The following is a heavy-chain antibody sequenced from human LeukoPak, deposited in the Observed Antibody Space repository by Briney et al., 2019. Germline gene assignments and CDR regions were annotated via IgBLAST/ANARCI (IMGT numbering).Heavy chain of an antibody. D-gene: IGHD5-18*01. CDR3: ASSEWIQLWSPPYFDY. V-gene: IGHV4-61*01. Sequence: SETLSLTCTVSGGSFSSGSYYWSWLRQPPGKGLEWIGYIYYSGSTNYNPSLKSRVTISVDTSKNQFSLKLSSVTAADTAVYYCASSEWIQLWSPPYFDYWGQGTLVTVSS. CDR1: GGSFSSGSYY. J-gene: IGHJ4*02. CDR2: IYYSGST.